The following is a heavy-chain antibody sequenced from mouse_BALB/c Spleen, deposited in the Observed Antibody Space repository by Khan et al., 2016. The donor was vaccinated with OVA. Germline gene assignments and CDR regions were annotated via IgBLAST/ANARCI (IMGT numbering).Heavy chain of an antibody. CDR1: GFSLTNYG. Sequence: VKLLESGPGLVAPSQSLSITCTISGFSLTNYGVHWVRQPPGKGLEWLVVIWSDGTTTYDSALKSRLTISKDNSKSQVFLKMDSLQTDDTAMYYCARQPYFQYYVMDYWGQGTSVTVSS. D-gene: IGHD2-10*01. CDR2: IWSDGTT. V-gene: IGHV2-6-1*01. J-gene: IGHJ4*01. CDR3: ARQPYFQYYVMDY.